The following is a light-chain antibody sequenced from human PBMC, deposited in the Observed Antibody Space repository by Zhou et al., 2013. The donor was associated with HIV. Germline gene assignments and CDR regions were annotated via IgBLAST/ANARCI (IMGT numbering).Light chain of an antibody. CDR1: HTISGY. Sequence: IQMTQSPSSLSASVGDRVTITCRASHTISGYLNWYQQKPGKAPTLLIYAASTLQSGVSSRFSGSGSGTNFSLTINCLQSDDFATYYCQQYYDYPRTFGQGTSVEI. V-gene: IGKV1-6*01. CDR2: AAS. J-gene: IGKJ1*01. CDR3: QQYYDYPRT.